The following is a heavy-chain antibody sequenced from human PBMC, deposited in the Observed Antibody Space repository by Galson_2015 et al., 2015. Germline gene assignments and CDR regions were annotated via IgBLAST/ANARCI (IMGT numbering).Heavy chain of an antibody. Sequence: SLRLSCAASGFTFSNAWMSWARQAPGKGLEWVGRIKSKTDGGTTDYAAPVKGRFTISRDDSKNTLYLQMNSLKTEDTAVHYCTTDRSWQELLLGLDAFDIWGQGTMVTVSS. CDR1: GFTFSNAW. CDR2: IKSKTDGGTT. D-gene: IGHD2-15*01. V-gene: IGHV3-15*01. CDR3: TTDRSWQELLLGLDAFDI. J-gene: IGHJ3*02.